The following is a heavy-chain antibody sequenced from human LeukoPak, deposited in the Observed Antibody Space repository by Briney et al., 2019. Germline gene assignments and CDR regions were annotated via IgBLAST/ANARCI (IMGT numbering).Heavy chain of an antibody. CDR3: AREYSSSSGKNAFDI. J-gene: IGHJ3*02. D-gene: IGHD6-6*01. CDR2: IYASGST. CDR1: GGSISSYF. V-gene: IGHV4-4*07. Sequence: SETLSLTCTVSGGSISSYFWSWIRQPAGKGLEWIGRIYASGSTNYNPPLKSRVTMSVDTSKNQFSLKLTSVTAADTAVYYCAREYSSSSGKNAFDIWGQGTMVTVSS.